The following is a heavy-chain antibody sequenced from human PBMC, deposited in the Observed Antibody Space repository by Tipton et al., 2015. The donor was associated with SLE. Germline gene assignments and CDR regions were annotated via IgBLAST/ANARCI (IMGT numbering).Heavy chain of an antibody. Sequence: TLSLTCAVYGGSFSGYYWSWIRQPPGKGLEWIGEINHSGSTNYNPSLKSRVTISVDTSKNQFSLKLSSVTAADTAVYYCARNEDYDSSGYSVGAFDIWGQGTMVTVSS. V-gene: IGHV4-34*01. D-gene: IGHD3-22*01. J-gene: IGHJ3*02. CDR2: INHSGST. CDR1: GGSFSGYY. CDR3: ARNEDYDSSGYSVGAFDI.